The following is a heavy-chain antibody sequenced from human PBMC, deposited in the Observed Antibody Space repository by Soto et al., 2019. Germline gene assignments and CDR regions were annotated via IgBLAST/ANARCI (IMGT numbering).Heavy chain of an antibody. CDR3: ARLTTIDYYDSSGYYGSFDY. D-gene: IGHD3-22*01. V-gene: IGHV3-33*01. Sequence: GGSLRLSCAASGFTFSSYVMHWVRQAPGKGLEWVAVIWYDGSNEYYEDSVKGRFTISRDNSKNTLYLQMNSLRAEDTAVYYCARLTTIDYYDSSGYYGSFDYSGQGALVTVSS. J-gene: IGHJ4*02. CDR2: IWYDGSNE. CDR1: GFTFSSYV.